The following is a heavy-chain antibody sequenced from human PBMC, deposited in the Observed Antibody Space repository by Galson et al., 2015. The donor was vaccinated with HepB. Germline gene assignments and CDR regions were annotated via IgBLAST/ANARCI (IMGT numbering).Heavy chain of an antibody. CDR2: IYHSGST. CDR3: ASRIQLWANYYYYGMDV. Sequence: ETLSLTCAVSGGSISSSNWWSWVRQPPGKGLEWIGEIYHSGSTNYNPSLKSRVTISVDKSKNQFSLKLSSVTAADTAVYYCASRIQLWANYYYYGMDVWGQGTTVTVSS. CDR1: GGSISSSNW. J-gene: IGHJ6*02. D-gene: IGHD5-18*01. V-gene: IGHV4-4*02.